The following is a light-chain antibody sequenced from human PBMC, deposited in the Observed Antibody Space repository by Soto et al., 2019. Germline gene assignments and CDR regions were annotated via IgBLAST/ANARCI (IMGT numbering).Light chain of an antibody. CDR3: MQALQTPWT. J-gene: IGKJ1*01. Sequence: DIVMTQSPLSLPVTPGEPASISCTSSQSLLHSNGYNYLDWYLQKPGQSPQLLIYLGSNRASGVPDRFSGSGSGTDFTLKISRVAAEDVGIYYCMQALQTPWTFGQGTKVEIK. CDR2: LGS. V-gene: IGKV2-28*01. CDR1: QSLLHSNGYNY.